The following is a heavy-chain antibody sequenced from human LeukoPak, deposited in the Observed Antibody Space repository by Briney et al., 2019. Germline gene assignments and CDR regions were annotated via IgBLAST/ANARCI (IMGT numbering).Heavy chain of an antibody. CDR1: GFTFSSYS. CDR3: ARARDTMVRGAIDY. J-gene: IGHJ4*02. Sequence: HSGGSLRLSCAASGFTFSSYSMNWVRQAPGKGLEWVSCISSSSSTIYYADSVKGRFTISRDNAKNSLYLQMNSLRDEDTAVYYCARARDTMVRGAIDYWGQGTLVTVSS. D-gene: IGHD3-10*01. CDR2: ISSSSSTI. V-gene: IGHV3-48*02.